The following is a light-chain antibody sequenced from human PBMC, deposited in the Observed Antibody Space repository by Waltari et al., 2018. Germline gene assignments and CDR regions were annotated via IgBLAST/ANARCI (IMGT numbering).Light chain of an antibody. CDR2: GNS. CDR1: SSNIGAGYD. CDR3: KSYDIRLSAWV. J-gene: IGLJ3*02. Sequence: QSVLTQPPSVSGAPGQRVTISRTGSSSNIGAGYDVHWYQQLPGTAPKLLIYGNSNRPSGVPDRISGSKSGASASLAITGLQAEDEADYHCKSYDIRLSAWVFGGGTRLTVL. V-gene: IGLV1-40*01.